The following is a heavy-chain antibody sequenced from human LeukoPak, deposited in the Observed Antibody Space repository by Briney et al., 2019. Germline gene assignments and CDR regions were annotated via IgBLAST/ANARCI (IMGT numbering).Heavy chain of an antibody. CDR1: GFTFSSYG. D-gene: IGHD6-13*01. CDR2: IRYDANNK. Sequence: PGGSLRLSCAASGFTFSSYGMHWVRQAPGKGLEWVTFIRYDANNKYYADSVKGRFTISRDNSKNTRYLQMNSLRPEDTAVYYCAAASAFSSSWRSWGQGTVVTVSS. CDR3: AAASAFSSSWRS. J-gene: IGHJ5*02. V-gene: IGHV3-30*02.